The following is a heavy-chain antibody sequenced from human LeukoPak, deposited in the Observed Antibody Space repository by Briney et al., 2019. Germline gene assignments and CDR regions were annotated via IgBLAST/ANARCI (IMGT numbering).Heavy chain of an antibody. CDR3: ARVVVVVPAAKQIDY. CDR1: GGSISSSNW. Sequence: SETLSLTCAVSGGSISSSNWWSWVRQPPGKGLEWIGEIYHSGSTNYNPSLKSRVTISVDKSKNQFSLKLSPVTAAHTAVYYCARVVVVVPAAKQIDYWGQGTLVTVSS. D-gene: IGHD2-2*01. CDR2: IYHSGST. V-gene: IGHV4-4*02. J-gene: IGHJ4*02.